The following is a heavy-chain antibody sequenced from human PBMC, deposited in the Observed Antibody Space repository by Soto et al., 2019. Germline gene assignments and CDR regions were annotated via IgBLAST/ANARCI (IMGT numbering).Heavy chain of an antibody. CDR1: GDSVTSHY. Sequence: PSETLSLTCSFSGDSVTSHYLTWIRQSPEKGLEWIGYMHYTGFSHYNPSLKSRLTISVDRSKNQFTLQLTSVTAEDTAVYYCARQCMGVAGLYGMDVWGQGTTVTVSS. V-gene: IGHV4-59*02. CDR3: ARQCMGVAGLYGMDV. J-gene: IGHJ6*02. D-gene: IGHD6-19*01. CDR2: MHYTGFS.